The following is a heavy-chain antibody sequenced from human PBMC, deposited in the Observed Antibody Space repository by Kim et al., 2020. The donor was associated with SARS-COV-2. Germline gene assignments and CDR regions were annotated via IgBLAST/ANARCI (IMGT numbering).Heavy chain of an antibody. CDR3: TRGPPYRASYWDAFDI. J-gene: IGHJ3*02. CDR2: IRSKSNSYET. V-gene: IGHV3-73*01. CDR1: GLTFSDSA. D-gene: IGHD1-26*01. Sequence: GGSLRLSCTASGLTFSDSAMHWVRQASGKGLEWVGRIRSKSNSYETTYGASVKGKFTISRDDSKNTAYLQMNSLKSEDTALYYCTRGPPYRASYWDAFDIWGQGTMVTVSP.